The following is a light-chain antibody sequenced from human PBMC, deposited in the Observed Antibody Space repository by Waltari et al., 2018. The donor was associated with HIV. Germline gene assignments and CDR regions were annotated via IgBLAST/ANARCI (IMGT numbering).Light chain of an antibody. CDR3: SSYSDRDTPVV. J-gene: IGLJ2*01. CDR1: SSDVGAYNY. CDR2: DVT. V-gene: IGLV2-8*01. Sequence: QSALAQPPSASGSAGQSVTISCTGTSSDVGAYNYVSWYQQHPGKSPKLIIYDVTRRPSGFPDRFSGSKSGHTASLTVSGLQGEDEADYYCSSYSDRDTPVVFGGGTTLTVL.